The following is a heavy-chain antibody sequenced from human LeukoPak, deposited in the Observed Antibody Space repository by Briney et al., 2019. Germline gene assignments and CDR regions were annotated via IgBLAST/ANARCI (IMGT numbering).Heavy chain of an antibody. CDR3: AKLARITMIVVVQNSFDP. D-gene: IGHD3-22*01. Sequence: GGSLRLSCAASGFTLSSYAMSWVRQAPGKGLEWVSAISGSGGSTYYADSVKGRFTIARDNSKNTLYLQMNSLRAGDTAVYYCAKLARITMIVVVQNSFDPWGQGTLVTVSS. CDR2: ISGSGGST. V-gene: IGHV3-23*01. CDR1: GFTLSSYA. J-gene: IGHJ5*02.